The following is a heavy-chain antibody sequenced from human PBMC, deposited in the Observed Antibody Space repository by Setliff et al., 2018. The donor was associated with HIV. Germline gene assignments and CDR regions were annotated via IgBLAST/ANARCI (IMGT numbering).Heavy chain of an antibody. Sequence: ASVKVSCKASGYALTTYDINWVRRATGQGLEWMGWMNPKTGNTVYEQKFQGRVTMSRDTSIDTAYMELSSLRSEDTAVYYCARKVGITTYYYSSGSIKGALDVWGQGTKVTVSS. V-gene: IGHV1-8*01. CDR2: MNPKTGNT. J-gene: IGHJ6*02. CDR3: ARKVGITTYYYSSGSIKGALDV. CDR1: GYALTTYD. D-gene: IGHD3-10*01.